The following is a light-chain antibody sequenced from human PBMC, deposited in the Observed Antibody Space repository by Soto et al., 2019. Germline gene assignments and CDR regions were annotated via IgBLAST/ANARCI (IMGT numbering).Light chain of an antibody. CDR1: SSEIGASNS. CDR2: EAT. J-gene: IGLJ1*01. Sequence: QSVLTQPASVSGSPGQPITISCAGTSSEIGASNSVSWYQHLPGRSPTLIIYEATNRPSGVSERFSGSKAGDTASLTISGLQADDESEYFCISYKTDDTFVFGGGTKV. CDR3: ISYKTDDTFV. V-gene: IGLV2-14*01.